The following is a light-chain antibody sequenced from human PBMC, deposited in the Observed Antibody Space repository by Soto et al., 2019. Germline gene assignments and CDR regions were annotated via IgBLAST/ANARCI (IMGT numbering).Light chain of an antibody. Sequence: DIQMPLSPSTLSASVGDRVTIACRASQSISSWLAWFQQKPGKAPKLLMYDASSLESGVPSRFSGSGSGTEFTLTISSLQPDDFATYYCLQYGTYLWTFGQGTKVDIK. V-gene: IGKV1-5*01. CDR1: QSISSW. CDR3: LQYGTYLWT. CDR2: DAS. J-gene: IGKJ1*01.